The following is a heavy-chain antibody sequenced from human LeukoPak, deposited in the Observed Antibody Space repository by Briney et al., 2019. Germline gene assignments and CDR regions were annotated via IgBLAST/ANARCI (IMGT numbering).Heavy chain of an antibody. CDR1: GFTFSSYG. Sequence: PGGSLRLSCAAAGFTFSSYGMHWVRQAPGKGLEWVAFIRYEGSNKYYADSVKGRFTISRDNSKNTLYLQMNSLRAEDTAVYSCAVNAYYYDSSGYYPFDYWGQGNLVTVSS. CDR2: IRYEGSNK. J-gene: IGHJ4*02. V-gene: IGHV3-30*02. CDR3: AVNAYYYDSSGYYPFDY. D-gene: IGHD3-22*01.